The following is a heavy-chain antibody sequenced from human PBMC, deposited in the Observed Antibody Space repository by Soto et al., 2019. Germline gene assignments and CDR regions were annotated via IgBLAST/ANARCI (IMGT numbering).Heavy chain of an antibody. V-gene: IGHV3-53*01. J-gene: IGHJ4*02. CDR2: IYSGGST. CDR3: ARDKLHYFGC. D-gene: IGHD1-26*01. Sequence: TGGSLRLSCAASGFTVSSNYMSWVRQAPGKGLEWVSVIYSGGSTYYADSVKGRFTISRDNSKNTLYLQMNSLRAEDTAVYYCARDKLHYFGCWGQGTLVTVSS. CDR1: GFTVSSNY.